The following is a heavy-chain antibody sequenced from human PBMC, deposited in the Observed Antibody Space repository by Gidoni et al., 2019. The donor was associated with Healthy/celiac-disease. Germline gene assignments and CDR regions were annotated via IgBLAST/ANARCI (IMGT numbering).Heavy chain of an antibody. CDR3: ATQNRLLWFGELFFHYDY. V-gene: IGHV3-23*01. Sequence: EVQLLESGGGLVQPGGSLRLSCAASGFTFSSYAMSWVRQAPGQGLEWVSAISGSGGSTYYADSVKGRFTISRDNSKNTLYLQMNSLRAEDTAVYYCATQNRLLWFGELFFHYDYWGQGTLVTVSS. CDR1: GFTFSSYA. CDR2: ISGSGGST. J-gene: IGHJ4*02. D-gene: IGHD3-10*01.